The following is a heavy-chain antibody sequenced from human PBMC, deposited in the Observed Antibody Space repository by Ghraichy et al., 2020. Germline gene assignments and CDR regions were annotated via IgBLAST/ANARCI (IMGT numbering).Heavy chain of an antibody. CDR2: ISYDGRST. CDR1: EFTFNAYA. V-gene: IGHV3-30*09. J-gene: IGHJ6*02. Sequence: GGSLRLSCAASEFTFNAYAMHWVRQAPGKGLEWVSFISYDGRSTNYADSVKGRFAISRDNSRYTQHLQMNSLRAEDTAVYYCAKESGSYFGSSCYRIDYWGQGTTVSVSS. D-gene: IGHD2/OR15-2a*01. CDR3: AKESGSYFGSSCYRIDY.